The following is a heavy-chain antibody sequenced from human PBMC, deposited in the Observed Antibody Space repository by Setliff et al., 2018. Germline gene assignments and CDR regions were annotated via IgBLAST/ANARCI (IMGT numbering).Heavy chain of an antibody. J-gene: IGHJ6*02. CDR3: VRDRTAYSYGLDV. CDR2: IYHNGNT. V-gene: IGHV4-59*01. Sequence: SETLSLTCTASGGSISPYFWSWVRQPPGTELEWIGYIYHNGNTNFNPSLKTRVTMSVDTSKNQLALNLKSVTAADTAVYYCVRDRTAYSYGLDVGGQGTTVTVSS. CDR1: GGSISPYF. D-gene: IGHD5-18*01.